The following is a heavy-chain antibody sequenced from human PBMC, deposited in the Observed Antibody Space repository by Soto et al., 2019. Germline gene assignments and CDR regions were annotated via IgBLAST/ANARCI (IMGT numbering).Heavy chain of an antibody. D-gene: IGHD1-1*01. CDR1: GYAFTTYG. CDR2: ISAHNGNT. J-gene: IGHJ4*02. CDR3: ARGRYGDY. V-gene: IGHV1-18*01. Sequence: QVHLVQSGAGVKNPGASVKVSCKGLGYAFTTYGITWVRQAPGQGLEWMGWISAHNGNTNYAQKLQGRVTVTRDTSTSTAYMELRSLRSDDTAVYYCARGRYGDYWGQGALVTVSS.